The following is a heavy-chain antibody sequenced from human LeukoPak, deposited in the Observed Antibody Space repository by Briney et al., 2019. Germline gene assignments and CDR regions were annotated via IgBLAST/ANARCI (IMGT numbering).Heavy chain of an antibody. CDR1: GFTFSSFW. V-gene: IGHV3-74*01. CDR3: AKEVDCPSDCLFFHS. Sequence: PGGSLRLSCAASGFTFSSFWMHWVRQPPGEGLVWVSRINSDGSSTNYADSVKGRFTIFRDNAKNTLYLQMNSLRPEDTALYHCAKEVDCPSDCLFFHSWGQGTLVTVSS. D-gene: IGHD2-21*02. CDR2: INSDGSST. J-gene: IGHJ4*02.